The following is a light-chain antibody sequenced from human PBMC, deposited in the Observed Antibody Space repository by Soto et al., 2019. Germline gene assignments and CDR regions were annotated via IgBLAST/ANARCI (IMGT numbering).Light chain of an antibody. Sequence: QSALTQPRSVSGSPGQSVTMSCTGTRSEVGGHNYVSWYQKLPGKAPKLMIYDVSKRPSGVPDRFSGSKSGNTASLTISGLQAEDEADYYCCSFAGGYTFVFGSGTKVTVL. CDR3: CSFAGGYTFV. J-gene: IGLJ1*01. V-gene: IGLV2-11*01. CDR1: RSEVGGHNY. CDR2: DVS.